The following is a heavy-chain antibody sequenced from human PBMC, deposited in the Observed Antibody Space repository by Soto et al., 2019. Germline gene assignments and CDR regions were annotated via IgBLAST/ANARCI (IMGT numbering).Heavy chain of an antibody. J-gene: IGHJ4*02. D-gene: IGHD2-21*02. CDR2: IWYDGSNK. CDR1: GFTFSSYG. Sequence: GGSLRLSCAASGFTFSSYGMHWVRQAPGKGLEWVAVIWYDGSNKYYADSVKGRFTISRDDSKNTLYLQMNSLRAEDTAVYYCARDQDCGGDCYSGTGFDYWGQGTLVTVSS. CDR3: ARDQDCGGDCYSGTGFDY. V-gene: IGHV3-33*01.